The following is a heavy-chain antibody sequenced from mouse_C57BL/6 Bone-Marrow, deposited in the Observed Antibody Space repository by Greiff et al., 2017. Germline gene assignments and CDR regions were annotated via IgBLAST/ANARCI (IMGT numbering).Heavy chain of an antibody. J-gene: IGHJ3*01. Sequence: DVKLQESGAELVRPGASVKLSCTASGFNIKDDYMHWVKQRPEQGLEWIRWIDPENGDTEYASQFQGKATITADTSSNTAYLQLSSLTSEDTAVYYCTTRVFAYWGQGTLVTVSA. CDR1: GFNIKDDY. CDR3: TTRVFAY. V-gene: IGHV14-4*01. CDR2: IDPENGDT.